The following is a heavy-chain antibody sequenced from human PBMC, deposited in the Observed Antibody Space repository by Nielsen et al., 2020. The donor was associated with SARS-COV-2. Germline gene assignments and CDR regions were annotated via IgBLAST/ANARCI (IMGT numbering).Heavy chain of an antibody. V-gene: IGHV4-4*02. CDR2: VYHSGAT. CDR3: ARGDLVVVPSPLLGLGPIFYYFCLDV. CDR1: GGSVNTHAW. J-gene: IGHJ6*03. Sequence: SETLSPTCAVFGGSVNTHAWWSWVRQAPGKGLEWIGEVYHSGATTYNPSLRSRVTLSMDKSRNQFSLKMTAVTAADTAVYFCARGDLVVVPSPLLGLGPIFYYFCLDVWGKGTTVIVSS. D-gene: IGHD2-2*02.